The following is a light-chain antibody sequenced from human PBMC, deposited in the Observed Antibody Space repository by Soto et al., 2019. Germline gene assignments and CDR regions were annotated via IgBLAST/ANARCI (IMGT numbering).Light chain of an antibody. CDR3: QQYNSWPPMYT. J-gene: IGKJ2*01. Sequence: DIVMTQSPATLSVSPGERATLSCRASQSVSSNLVWYQQKPVQAPRLLIYGASTSATGIPARFSGSGSGSEFTLTISSLQSEDFAVDYCQQYNSWPPMYTFGQGTKLEIK. CDR1: QSVSSN. V-gene: IGKV3D-15*01. CDR2: GAS.